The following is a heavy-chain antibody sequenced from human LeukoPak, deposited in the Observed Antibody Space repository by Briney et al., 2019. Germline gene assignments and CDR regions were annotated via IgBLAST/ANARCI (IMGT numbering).Heavy chain of an antibody. CDR2: ITGSDDST. J-gene: IGHJ5*02. CDR1: GFTFNNYG. CDR3: AKDLWFDP. Sequence: PGGSLRLSCAASGFTFNNYGMHWVRQAPGKGLEWVSTITGSDDSTYYADSVKGRFTISRDNSSNTLYLQMNCLRAEDTALYYCAKDLWFDPWGQGTLVTVSS. V-gene: IGHV3-23*01.